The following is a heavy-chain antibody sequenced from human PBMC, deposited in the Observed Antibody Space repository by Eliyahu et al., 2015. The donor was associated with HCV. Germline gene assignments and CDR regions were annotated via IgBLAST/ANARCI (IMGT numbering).Heavy chain of an antibody. D-gene: IGHD3-22*01. CDR1: GYTFTNYG. V-gene: IGHV1-18*01. J-gene: IGHJ4*02. Sequence: QVQLVQSGAEVKKPGASVKVSCKASGYTFTNYGVSWVRQAPGQGLEWMGWISIYNGNINYAQKFQGRVTMTTDTSTSTAYMEVSSLSSDDTAVYYCARDYYYDSSGYNDYWGQGTLVTVSS. CDR2: ISIYNGNI. CDR3: ARDYYYDSSGYNDY.